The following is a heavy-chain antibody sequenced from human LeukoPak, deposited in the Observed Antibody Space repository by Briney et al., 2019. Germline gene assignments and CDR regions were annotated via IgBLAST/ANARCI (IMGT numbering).Heavy chain of an antibody. V-gene: IGHV1-18*01. D-gene: IGHD3-10*01. Sequence: ASVKVSCKASGYSFRNYGISWVRQAPGQGLEYMGWISVYNGNTNYAQRLQGRVTMTADTSTNTVYMELRSLRSDDTAVYYCARGGGGYYGSGSYLIDHWGQGTLVTVSS. CDR2: ISVYNGNT. CDR1: GYSFRNYG. CDR3: ARGGGGYYGSGSYLIDH. J-gene: IGHJ4*02.